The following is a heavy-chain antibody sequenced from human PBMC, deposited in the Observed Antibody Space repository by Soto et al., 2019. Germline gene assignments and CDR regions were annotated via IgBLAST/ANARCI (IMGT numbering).Heavy chain of an antibody. Sequence: QVHLQESGPGLVKPSETLSLTCTVSGGAISTYYWTWIRQTAGKGLEWIGRIYSSGSTKYNPAIQSRVTMSLDTSNNQFSLRLTSVTAADTAVYYCARGQRFSDWFDPWGQGTLVTVSS. D-gene: IGHD3-3*01. J-gene: IGHJ5*02. V-gene: IGHV4-4*07. CDR2: IYSSGST. CDR1: GGAISTYY. CDR3: ARGQRFSDWFDP.